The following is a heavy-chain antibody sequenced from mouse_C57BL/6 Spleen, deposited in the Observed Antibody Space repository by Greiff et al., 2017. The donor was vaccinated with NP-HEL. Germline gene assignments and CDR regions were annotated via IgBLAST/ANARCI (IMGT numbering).Heavy chain of an antibody. D-gene: IGHD2-3*01. J-gene: IGHJ4*01. CDR3: ARIGIYDGYYYAMDY. CDR1: GYTFTDYN. V-gene: IGHV1-18*01. Sequence: GPELVKPGASVKIPCKASGYTFTDYNMDWVKQSHGKILEWIGDINPNNGGTIYNQKFKGKATLTVDKSSSTAYMELRSLTSEDTAVYYCARIGIYDGYYYAMDYWGQGTSVTVSS. CDR2: INPNNGGT.